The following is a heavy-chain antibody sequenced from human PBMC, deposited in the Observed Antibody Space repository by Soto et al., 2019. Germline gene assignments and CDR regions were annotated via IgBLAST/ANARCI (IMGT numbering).Heavy chain of an antibody. CDR2: INAGNGNT. V-gene: IGHV1-3*01. Sequence: ASVKVSCKASGYTFTSYAIHWVRQAPGQRLEWMGWINAGNGNTKYSQKFQGRVTITRDTSASTAYMELSSLRSEDTAVYYCARGRRYCSSTSCHEAYYYYGMDVWGQGTTVTVSS. D-gene: IGHD2-2*01. CDR3: ARGRRYCSSTSCHEAYYYYGMDV. J-gene: IGHJ6*02. CDR1: GYTFTSYA.